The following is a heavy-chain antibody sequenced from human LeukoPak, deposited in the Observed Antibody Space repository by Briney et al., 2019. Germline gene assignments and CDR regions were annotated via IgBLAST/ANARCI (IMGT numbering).Heavy chain of an antibody. CDR1: GYTFSRFG. Sequence: ASVRVSCKTSGYTFSRFGISWVRQAPGQGLEWMGWISGYDGNTNYPQRLQGRVTIATDTSTSTAYMELRNLRSDDTAVYYCARDSSNGWFDPWGQGTLVTVSS. CDR3: ARDSSNGWFDP. D-gene: IGHD2-8*01. J-gene: IGHJ5*02. V-gene: IGHV1-18*01. CDR2: ISGYDGNT.